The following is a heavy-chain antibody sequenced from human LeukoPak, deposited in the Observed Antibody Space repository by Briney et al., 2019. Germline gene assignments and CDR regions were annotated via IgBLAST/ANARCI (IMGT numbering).Heavy chain of an antibody. D-gene: IGHD3-22*01. V-gene: IGHV1-8*01. CDR1: GYTFTSTD. CDR3: ARGREYSSGPGFDY. J-gene: IGHJ4*02. Sequence: ASVKVSCKASGYTFTSTDINWVRQATGQGLEWMGWMNPNSGNTDYAQKFQGRVTMTRNTSINTAYMELSSLRSEDTAVYYCARGREYSSGPGFDYWVQGALVSVSS. CDR2: MNPNSGNT.